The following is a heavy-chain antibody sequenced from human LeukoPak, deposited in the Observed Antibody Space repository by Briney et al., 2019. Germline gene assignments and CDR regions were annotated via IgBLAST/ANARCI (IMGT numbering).Heavy chain of an antibody. D-gene: IGHD2-2*01. V-gene: IGHV3-9*01. Sequence: GGSLRLSCEASGFTVSSNYMSWVRQAPGKGLEWVSGISWNSGSIGYADSVKGRFTISRDNAKNSLYLQMNSLRAEDTALYFCAKDISYCSSTSCHYYYYGMDVWGQGTTVTVSS. CDR2: ISWNSGSI. CDR1: GFTVSSNY. CDR3: AKDISYCSSTSCHYYYYGMDV. J-gene: IGHJ6*02.